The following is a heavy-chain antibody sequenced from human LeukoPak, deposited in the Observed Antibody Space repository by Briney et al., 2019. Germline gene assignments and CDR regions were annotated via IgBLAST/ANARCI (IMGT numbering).Heavy chain of an antibody. J-gene: IGHJ4*02. V-gene: IGHV4-39*01. CDR3: ARRGGDPAARAHYFDD. Sequence: SETLSLTCTVSGGSISSSSYYWGWLRQPPGKGLEWLGSIYYSGSTYYNPSLKSRVTISVDTSKNQFSLKLSSVTAADTAVYYCARRGGDPAARAHYFDDWGQGTLVTAS. CDR1: GGSISSSSYY. CDR2: IYYSGST. D-gene: IGHD6-6*01.